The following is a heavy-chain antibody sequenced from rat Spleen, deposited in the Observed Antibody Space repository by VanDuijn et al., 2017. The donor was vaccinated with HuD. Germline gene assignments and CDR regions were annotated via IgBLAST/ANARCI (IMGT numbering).Heavy chain of an antibody. D-gene: IGHD1-2*01. V-gene: IGHV5S23*01. Sequence: EVQLVESGGGLVQPGRSLKLSCAASGFTFSNYGMHWIRQAPTKGLEWVASISPSGGSTYYRDSVKGRFTISRDNAKSTLYLQMDSLRSEDTATYYCARHSSTYYVMDAWGQGASVTVSA. CDR3: ARHSSTYYVMDA. J-gene: IGHJ4*01. CDR2: ISPSGGST. CDR1: GFTFSNYG.